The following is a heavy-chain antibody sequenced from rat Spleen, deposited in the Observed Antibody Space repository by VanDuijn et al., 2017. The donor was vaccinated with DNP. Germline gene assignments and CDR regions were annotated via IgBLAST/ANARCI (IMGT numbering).Heavy chain of an antibody. Sequence: EVQLQESGPGLVKPSQSLSLTCSVTGYSITSSYRWNWIRKFPGNKLEWMGYIKSEGSTDYNPSLKSRVSNTRDTSKNQFFLQINSVTTEDTATYYCAIQLGVFDYWGQGVMVSVSS. V-gene: IGHV3-3*01. D-gene: IGHD5-1*01. CDR1: GYSITSSYR. CDR2: IKSEGST. CDR3: AIQLGVFDY. J-gene: IGHJ2*01.